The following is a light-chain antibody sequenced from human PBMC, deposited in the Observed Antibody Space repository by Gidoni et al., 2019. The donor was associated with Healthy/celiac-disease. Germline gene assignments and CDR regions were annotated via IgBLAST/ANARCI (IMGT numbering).Light chain of an antibody. Sequence: DIQMTQSPSSLSASVGDRVTITCQASQDISNYLNWYQQKPGKAPKLLIYDASNLETGVPSRFSGSGSGTDFTFTISSLQAEDIATYYCQQYDNLQLTFXGXTKVEIK. CDR2: DAS. V-gene: IGKV1-33*01. J-gene: IGKJ4*01. CDR1: QDISNY. CDR3: QQYDNLQLT.